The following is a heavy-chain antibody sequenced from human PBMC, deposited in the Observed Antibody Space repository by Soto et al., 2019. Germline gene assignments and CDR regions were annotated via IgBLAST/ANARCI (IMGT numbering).Heavy chain of an antibody. CDR1: GYTFTSYY. J-gene: IGHJ6*02. Sequence: ASVKVSCEASGYTFTSYYMHWVRQAPGQGLEWMGIINPSGGSTSYAQKFQGRVTMTRDTSTSTVYMELSSLRSEDTAVYYCARGTIFGVVIRPPMDVWGQGTTVTVSS. CDR3: ARGTIFGVVIRPPMDV. D-gene: IGHD3-3*01. CDR2: INPSGGST. V-gene: IGHV1-46*01.